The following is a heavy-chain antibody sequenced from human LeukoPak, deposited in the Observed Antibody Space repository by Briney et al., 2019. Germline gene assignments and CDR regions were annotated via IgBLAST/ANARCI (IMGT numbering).Heavy chain of an antibody. V-gene: IGHV3-48*01. Sequence: PGGSLRLSCAASGFSFSSYTMDWVRQAPGKGLEWVSYISSSGSTIYYADSVKGRFTISRDNAKNSLYLQMNSLRAEDTAVYYCAKDRSSTSLPMVRGVIMDYWGQGTLVTVSS. CDR2: ISSSGSTI. J-gene: IGHJ4*02. D-gene: IGHD3-10*01. CDR1: GFSFSSYT. CDR3: AKDRSSTSLPMVRGVIMDY.